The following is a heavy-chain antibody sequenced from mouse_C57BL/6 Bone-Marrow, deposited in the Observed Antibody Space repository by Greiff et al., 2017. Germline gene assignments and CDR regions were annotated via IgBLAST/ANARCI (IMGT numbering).Heavy chain of an antibody. CDR2: ISDGGSYT. J-gene: IGHJ1*03. CDR1: GFTFSSYA. D-gene: IGHD1-1*01. Sequence: EVHLVESGGGLVKPGGSLKLSCAASGFTFSSYAMSWVRQTPEKRLEWVATISDGGSYTYYPDNVKGRFTISRDNAKNNLYLQMSHLKSEDTAMYYCARYYYGSSRWYFDVWGTGTTGTVSS. CDR3: ARYYYGSSRWYFDV. V-gene: IGHV5-4*01.